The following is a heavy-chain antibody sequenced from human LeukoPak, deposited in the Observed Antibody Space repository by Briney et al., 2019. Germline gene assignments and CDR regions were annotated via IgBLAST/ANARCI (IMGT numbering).Heavy chain of an antibody. V-gene: IGHV4-59*01. D-gene: IGHD3-22*01. CDR3: ASDSSGYYRNDAFDI. CDR1: GGSISSYY. J-gene: IGHJ3*02. CDR2: IYYSGST. Sequence: SETLSLTCTGSGGSISSYYWSWIRQPPGKGLEWIGYIYYSGSTNYNPSLKSRVTISVDTSKNQFSLKLSSVTAADTAVYYCASDSSGYYRNDAFDIWGQGTMVTVSS.